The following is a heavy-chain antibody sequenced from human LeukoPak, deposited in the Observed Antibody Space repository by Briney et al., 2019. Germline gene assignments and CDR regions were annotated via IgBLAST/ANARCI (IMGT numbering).Heavy chain of an antibody. CDR1: GFAFSTYS. V-gene: IGHV3-48*01. D-gene: IGHD1-26*01. CDR2: IGTSSRTI. CDR3: ARTWAYIGDDLATPPDY. J-gene: IGHJ4*02. Sequence: QPGGSLRLSCSASGFAFSTYSMNWVRQAPGKGLEWVAYIGTSSRTIYYADSVRGRFTISRDNAQNSLYLQMNILRVEDTAIYYCARTWAYIGDDLATPPDYWGRGTLVTVSS.